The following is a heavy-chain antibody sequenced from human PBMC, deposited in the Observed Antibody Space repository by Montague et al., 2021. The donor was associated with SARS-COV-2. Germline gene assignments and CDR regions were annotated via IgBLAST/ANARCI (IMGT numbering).Heavy chain of an antibody. D-gene: IGHD4-11*01. V-gene: IGHV4-4*02. J-gene: IGHJ4*02. CDR3: AGKVLTVPADY. CDR2: ISYGGIA. CDR1: GVSITSTNW. Sequence: SETLSLTCAVSGVSITSTNWWSLVRQPPGKGLEWIGEISYGGIATYNPSLKSRATISVDRSRNLSSLKLSSVTAADTAIYYCAGKVLTVPADYWGQGTLVTVS.